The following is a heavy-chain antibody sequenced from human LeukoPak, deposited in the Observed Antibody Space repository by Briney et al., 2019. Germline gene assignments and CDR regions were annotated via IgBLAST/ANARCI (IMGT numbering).Heavy chain of an antibody. CDR2: IYYSGST. CDR1: GGSISSSSYY. J-gene: IGHJ4*02. D-gene: IGHD6-13*01. Sequence: PSETLSLTCTVSGGSISSSSYYWGWIRQPPGKGLEWIGSIYYSGSTYYNPSLKSRVTISVDTSKNQFSLKLSSVTAADTAVYYCASVAAAEVYWGQGTLVTVSS. V-gene: IGHV4-39*01. CDR3: ASVAAAEVY.